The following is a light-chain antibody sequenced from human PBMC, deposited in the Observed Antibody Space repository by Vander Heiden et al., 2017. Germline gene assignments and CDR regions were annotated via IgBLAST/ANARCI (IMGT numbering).Light chain of an antibody. V-gene: IGLV1-47*02. CDR3: AAWDDSLSGRV. Sequence: QSVLTQPPSASGTPGQRVTISCSGSNSNLGARLVYWYQQFPGMAPKFLIYSNNQRPSGVPDRFSGSKSGTSASLAISGLRSEDEADYYCAAWDDSLSGRVFGGGTKLTVL. CDR1: NSNLGARL. J-gene: IGLJ3*02. CDR2: SNN.